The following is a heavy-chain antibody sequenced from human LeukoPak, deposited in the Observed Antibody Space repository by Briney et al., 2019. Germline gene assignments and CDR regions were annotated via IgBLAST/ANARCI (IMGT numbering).Heavy chain of an antibody. J-gene: IGHJ4*02. D-gene: IGHD3-22*01. Sequence: SETLSLTCAVYGGSFSGCYWSWIRQPPGKGLEWIGEINHSGSTNYNPSLKSRVTISVDTSKNQFSLKLSSVTAADTAVYYCARAGSYYYDSSGYYYVGFYFDYWGQGTLVTVSS. CDR2: INHSGST. CDR3: ARAGSYYYDSSGYYYVGFYFDY. V-gene: IGHV4-34*01. CDR1: GGSFSGCY.